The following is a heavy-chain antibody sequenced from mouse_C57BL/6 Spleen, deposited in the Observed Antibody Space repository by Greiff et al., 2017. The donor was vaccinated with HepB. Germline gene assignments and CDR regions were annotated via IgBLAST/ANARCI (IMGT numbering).Heavy chain of an antibody. V-gene: IGHV5-16*01. CDR1: GFTFSDYY. D-gene: IGHD2-2*01. Sequence: EVQLVESEGGLVQPGSSMKLSCTASGFTFSDYYMAWVRQVPEKGLEWVANINYDGSSTYYLDSLKSRFIISRDNAKNILYLQMSSLKSEDTATYYCAREGVTTEPRWYFDVWGTGTPVTVSS. J-gene: IGHJ1*03. CDR2: INYDGSST. CDR3: AREGVTTEPRWYFDV.